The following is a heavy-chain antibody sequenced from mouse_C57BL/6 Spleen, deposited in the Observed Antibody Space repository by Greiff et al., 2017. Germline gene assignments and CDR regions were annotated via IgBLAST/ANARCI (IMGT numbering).Heavy chain of an antibody. CDR1: GYTFTSYW. CDR3: ARGSYGYFDV. J-gene: IGHJ1*03. Sequence: QVHVKQSGAELAKPGASVKLSCKASGYTFTSYWMHWVKQRPGQGLEWIGYINPSSGYTKYNQKFKDKATLTADKSPSTAYMQLSSLTYEDSAVYDCARGSYGYFDVWGTGTTVTVSS. D-gene: IGHD1-1*01. V-gene: IGHV1-7*01. CDR2: INPSSGYT.